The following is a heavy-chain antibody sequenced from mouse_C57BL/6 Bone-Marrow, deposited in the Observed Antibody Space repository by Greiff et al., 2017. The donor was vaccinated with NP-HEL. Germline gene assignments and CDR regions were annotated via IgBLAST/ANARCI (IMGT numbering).Heavy chain of an antibody. D-gene: IGHD1-1*01. CDR2: INPGSGGT. CDR1: GYAFTNYL. J-gene: IGHJ2*01. Sequence: VQLHQSGAELVRPGTSVKVSCKASGYAFTNYLIEWVKQRPGQGLEWIGVINPGSGGTNYNEKFKGKATLTADKSSSTAYMQLSSLSSEDSAVYFCARLYGSSFLFDYWGQGTTLTVSS. V-gene: IGHV1-54*01. CDR3: ARLYGSSFLFDY.